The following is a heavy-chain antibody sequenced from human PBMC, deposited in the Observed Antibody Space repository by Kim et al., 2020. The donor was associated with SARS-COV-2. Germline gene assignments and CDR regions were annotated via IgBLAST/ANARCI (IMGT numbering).Heavy chain of an antibody. Sequence: SETLSLTCAVYGGSFSGYYWSWIRQPPGKGLEWIGEINHSGSTNYNPSLKSRVTISVDTSKNQFSLKLSSVTAADTAVYYCARVPPYSVVRPSSSWYYFDYWGQGTLVTVSS. CDR1: GGSFSGYY. V-gene: IGHV4-34*01. CDR3: ARVPPYSVVRPSSSWYYFDY. CDR2: INHSGST. J-gene: IGHJ4*02. D-gene: IGHD6-13*01.